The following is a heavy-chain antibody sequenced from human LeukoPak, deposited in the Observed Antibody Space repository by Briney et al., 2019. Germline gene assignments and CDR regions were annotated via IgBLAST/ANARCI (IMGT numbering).Heavy chain of an antibody. J-gene: IGHJ2*01. CDR2: ISASGDT. CDR3: ARTVRRDFWSGSWYFDL. D-gene: IGHD3-3*01. Sequence: SETLSLTCTVSSGSIRNYYWNWIRQPAGEGLEWIGHISASGDTKYNPSFKSRITLSVDTSKNQFSLKLSSVTAADTAVYYCARTVRRDFWSGSWYFDLWGRGTLVIVSS. CDR1: SGSIRNYY. V-gene: IGHV4-4*07.